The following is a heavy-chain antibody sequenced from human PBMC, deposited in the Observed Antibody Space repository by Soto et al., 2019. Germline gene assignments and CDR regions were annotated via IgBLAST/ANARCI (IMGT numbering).Heavy chain of an antibody. D-gene: IGHD3-22*01. CDR3: ARHMADSSGYYSSYYYYGMDV. CDR1: GYSFTSYW. CDR2: IYPGDSDT. Sequence: GESLKISCKGSGYSFTSYWIGWVRQMPGKGLEWMGIIYPGDSDTRYSPSFQGQVTISADKSISTAYLQWSSLKASDTATYYCARHMADSSGYYSSYYYYGMDVWGQGTTVTVSS. J-gene: IGHJ6*02. V-gene: IGHV5-51*01.